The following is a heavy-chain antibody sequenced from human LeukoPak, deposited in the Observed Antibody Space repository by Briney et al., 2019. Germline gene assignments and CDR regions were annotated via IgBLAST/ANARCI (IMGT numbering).Heavy chain of an antibody. D-gene: IGHD4-17*01. J-gene: IGHJ4*02. CDR1: GGSISSSSYY. CDR2: IYYSGST. Sequence: SETLSLTCTVSGGSISSSSYYWGWIRQPPGKGLEWIGSIYYSGSTYYSPSLKSRVTISVDTSKNQFSLKLSSVTAADTAVYYCARARGLYPTWGNTVTTDFDYWGQGTLVTVSS. V-gene: IGHV4-39*07. CDR3: ARARGLYPTWGNTVTTDFDY.